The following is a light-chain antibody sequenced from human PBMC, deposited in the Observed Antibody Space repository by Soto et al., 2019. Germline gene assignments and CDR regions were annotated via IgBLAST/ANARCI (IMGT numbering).Light chain of an antibody. Sequence: DIPMTQSPSTLSASVGDRVTITCRASQSISSWLAWYQQKPGKAPKLLIYDASSLESGAPSRFSGSGSGTEFTLTISSLQPDDFATYYCQQYNSYSPTFGQGTKVEIK. CDR1: QSISSW. V-gene: IGKV1-5*01. CDR2: DAS. J-gene: IGKJ1*01. CDR3: QQYNSYSPT.